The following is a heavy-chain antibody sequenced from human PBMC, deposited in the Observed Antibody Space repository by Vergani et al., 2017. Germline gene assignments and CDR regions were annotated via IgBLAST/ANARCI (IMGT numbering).Heavy chain of an antibody. CDR2: VDPEDGET. D-gene: IGHD4-17*01. CDR1: GYTFTDHY. J-gene: IGHJ6*02. V-gene: IGHV1-69-2*01. Sequence: EVQLVQSGAEVKKPGATMKISCKVSGYTFTDHYMHWVKQAPGKGLEWMGLVDPEDGETIYAEKFKGRVTIAADTSTDTAHLELSSLRSEDTAVYYCATPQPVTTGGMEVWGQGTTVNVSS. CDR3: ATPQPVTTGGMEV.